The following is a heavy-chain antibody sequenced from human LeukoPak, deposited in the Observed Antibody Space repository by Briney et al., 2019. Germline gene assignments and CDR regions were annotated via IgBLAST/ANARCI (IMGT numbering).Heavy chain of an antibody. CDR2: ISWNSGSI. V-gene: IGHV3-9*01. Sequence: PGGSLRLSCAASGFTFDDYAMHWVRQAPGKGLEWVSGISWNSGSIGYADSVKGRFTISRDNAKNSLYLQMNSLRAEDTALYYCAKDITGTTFPSGVYWGQGTLVTVSS. CDR3: AKDITGTTFPSGVY. J-gene: IGHJ4*02. D-gene: IGHD1-7*01. CDR1: GFTFDDYA.